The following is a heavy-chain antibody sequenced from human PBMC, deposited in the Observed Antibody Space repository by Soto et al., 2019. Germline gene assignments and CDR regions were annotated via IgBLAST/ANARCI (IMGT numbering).Heavy chain of an antibody. J-gene: IGHJ6*03. V-gene: IGHV3-33*08. D-gene: IGHD4-17*01. CDR1: GFTFSSYG. Sequence: PGGSLRLSCAASGFTFSSYGMHWVRQAPGKGLEWVAVIWFDGGNKYYADSVKGRFTISRDNSKNTLYLQMNSLRAEDTAVYSCAGSVTTVTTLMDVWGKGTTVTVSS. CDR2: IWFDGGNK. CDR3: AGSVTTVTTLMDV.